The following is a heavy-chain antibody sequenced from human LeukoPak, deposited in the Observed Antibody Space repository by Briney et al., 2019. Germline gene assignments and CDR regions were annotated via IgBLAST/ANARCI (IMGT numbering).Heavy chain of an antibody. D-gene: IGHD2-2*01. CDR3: ARGAYCSSTSCYVSFDY. CDR2: INHSGST. Sequence: SETLSLTCAVYGGSFSGYYWSWIRQPPGKGLGWIGEINHSGSTNYNPSLKSRVTISVDTSKNQFSLKLSSVTAADTAVYYCARGAYCSSTSCYVSFDYWGQGTLVTVSS. V-gene: IGHV4-34*01. CDR1: GGSFSGYY. J-gene: IGHJ4*02.